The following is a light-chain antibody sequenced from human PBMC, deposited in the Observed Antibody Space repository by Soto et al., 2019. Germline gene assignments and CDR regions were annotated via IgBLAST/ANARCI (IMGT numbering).Light chain of an antibody. J-gene: IGKJ2*01. CDR2: GGS. CDR3: QQYNNWAYT. Sequence: EMVMKQAPATQSASPGERASLSCRASQSIGGKLAWYQQKPGQAPRLLSYGGSTRATGVPARFSGSGSRTVFTLTISSLQSEDFAIYYCQQYNNWAYTFGQGTKLEI. CDR1: QSIGGK. V-gene: IGKV3-15*01.